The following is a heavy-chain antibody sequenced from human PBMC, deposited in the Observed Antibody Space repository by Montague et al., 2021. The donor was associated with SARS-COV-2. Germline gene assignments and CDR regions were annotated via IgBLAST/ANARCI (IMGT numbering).Heavy chain of an antibody. D-gene: IGHD3-22*01. CDR3: AGEIVVVTQTYHYGMDI. Sequence: SETLSLTYTVSGGSISSSSYYWGWIRQPPGKGLEWIGYIYYSGSTYYNPSLKSRVTISVDTSKNQFSLKLSSVTAADTAVYYCAGEIVVVTQTYHYGMDIWGQGTTVTVSS. J-gene: IGHJ6*02. CDR2: IYYSGST. CDR1: GGSISSSSYY. V-gene: IGHV4-39*07.